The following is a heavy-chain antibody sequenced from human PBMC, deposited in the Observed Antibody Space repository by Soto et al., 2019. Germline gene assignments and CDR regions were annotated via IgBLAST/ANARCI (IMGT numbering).Heavy chain of an antibody. CDR1: GYTFSNYG. CDR3: SRFIMVGASFDANYYYGLDA. Sequence: QVQLVQSGAEVKKPGASVTVSCKTSGYTFSNYGINWVRQAPGQGLEWMGWISGYNGNTNYAQTVQGRGTMTTDTSTGTVYMELSSLKADDTAISYCSRFIMVGASFDANYYYGLDAWGQGTTVTVSS. V-gene: IGHV1-18*01. CDR2: ISGYNGNT. J-gene: IGHJ6*02. D-gene: IGHD2-8*01.